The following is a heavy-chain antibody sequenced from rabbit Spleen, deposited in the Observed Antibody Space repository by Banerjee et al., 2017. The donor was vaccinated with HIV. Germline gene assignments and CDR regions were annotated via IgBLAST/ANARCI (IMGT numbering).Heavy chain of an antibody. D-gene: IGHD4-1*01. CDR1: GFSFTYIDY. Sequence: LVESGGDLVKPGASLTLTCTASGFSFTYIDYLCWVRQPPGKGPEWIACVSAGVSFTTYYATWAKGRFTISRTSSTTVTLRMTSLAAADTATYFCARDLAGAIGWNFYLWGPGTLVTVS. CDR3: ARDLAGAIGWNFYL. CDR2: VSAGVSFTT. V-gene: IGHV1S40*01. J-gene: IGHJ4*01.